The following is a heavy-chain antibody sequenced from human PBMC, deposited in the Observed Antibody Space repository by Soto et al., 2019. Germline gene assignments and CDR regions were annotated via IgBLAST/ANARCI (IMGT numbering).Heavy chain of an antibody. CDR3: AKVRRGHRDGYNFGEYFQQ. Sequence: PGGSLRLSCEASGITFSNYGIHWVRQAPGKGLEWVAVIAYHGSGKYYADSVKGRFTISRDNSNYMLYLQMNSLRAEDSAVYYCAKVRRGHRDGYNFGEYFQQWGQGTLFAVSS. D-gene: IGHD5-12*01. J-gene: IGHJ1*01. V-gene: IGHV3-30*18. CDR1: GITFSNYG. CDR2: IAYHGSGK.